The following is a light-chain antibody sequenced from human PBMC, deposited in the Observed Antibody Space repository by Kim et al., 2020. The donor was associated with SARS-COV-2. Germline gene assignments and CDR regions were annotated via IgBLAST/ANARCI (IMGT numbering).Light chain of an antibody. Sequence: ATINCKSSQSVLYSSNNKNYLASYQQKPGQPPKRLIYWASTRESGVPDRFSGSGSGTDFTLTISSLQAEDVAVYYCQQYYSTPNTFGEGTKVDIK. CDR1: QSVLYSSNNKNY. V-gene: IGKV4-1*01. CDR3: QQYYSTPNT. CDR2: WAS. J-gene: IGKJ2*01.